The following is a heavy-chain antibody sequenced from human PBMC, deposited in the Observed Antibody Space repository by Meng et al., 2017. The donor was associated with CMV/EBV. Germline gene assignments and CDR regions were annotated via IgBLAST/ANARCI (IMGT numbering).Heavy chain of an antibody. D-gene: IGHD6-13*01. CDR1: GFTFSSYC. CDR3: AKEIYSSSGKGVDY. CDR2: IRYDGSNK. V-gene: IGHV3-30*02. J-gene: IGHJ4*02. Sequence: ASGFTFSSYCMHWFRQALGKWLEWVAFIRYDGSNKYYADSVKGRFTISRDNSKNTLYLQMNSLRAEDTAVYYCAKEIYSSSGKGVDYWGQGTLVTVSS.